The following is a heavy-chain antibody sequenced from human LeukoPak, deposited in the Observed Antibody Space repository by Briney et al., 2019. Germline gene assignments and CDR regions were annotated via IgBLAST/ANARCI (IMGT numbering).Heavy chain of an antibody. Sequence: GGSLRLSCAASGFTFSSYAMSWVRQAPGQGLKWVSAISGSGGSTYYAASVKGRFTISRDNSKNALYLQMNILRAEDTAVYYCAKDGPSVYNGDYWGQGTLVTVSS. D-gene: IGHD5/OR15-5a*01. CDR2: ISGSGGST. CDR1: GFTFSSYA. J-gene: IGHJ4*02. V-gene: IGHV3-23*01. CDR3: AKDGPSVYNGDY.